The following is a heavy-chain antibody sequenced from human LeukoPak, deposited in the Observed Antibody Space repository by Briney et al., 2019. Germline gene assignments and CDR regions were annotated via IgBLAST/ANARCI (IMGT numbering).Heavy chain of an antibody. Sequence: GGSLRLSCAASGFTFSSYGMHWVRQAPGKGLEWVAVISYDGSNKYYADSVKGRFTISRDNSKNTLYLQMNSLRAEDTAVYYCARDRYYYDSSGYLGFDYWGQGTLVTVSS. V-gene: IGHV3-30*03. CDR2: ISYDGSNK. J-gene: IGHJ4*02. CDR3: ARDRYYYDSSGYLGFDY. CDR1: GFTFSSYG. D-gene: IGHD3-22*01.